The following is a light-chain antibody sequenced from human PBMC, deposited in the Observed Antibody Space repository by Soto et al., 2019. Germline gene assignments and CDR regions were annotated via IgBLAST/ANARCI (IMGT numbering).Light chain of an antibody. CDR1: TSDGGGYNS. CDR3: SSYTTNSPLNV. V-gene: IGLV2-14*01. J-gene: IGLJ1*01. Sequence: QSVLTQPASVSGSPGQSITIFCTGTTSDGGGYNSVSWYQQHPGKAPTLIIYEVSDRPSGISNRVSGSKSGNTASLTISGLQADDEADYYCSSYTTNSPLNVFGSGTKGTDL. CDR2: EVS.